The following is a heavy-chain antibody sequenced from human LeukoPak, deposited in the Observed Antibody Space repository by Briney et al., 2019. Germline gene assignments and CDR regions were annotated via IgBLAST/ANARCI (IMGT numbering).Heavy chain of an antibody. D-gene: IGHD2-21*01. CDR2: ISYDGSHS. Sequence: PGRSLRLSCAASGFTFSNYAMEWVRQAPGKGLEWVALISYDGSHSDYADSVKGRFTISRDNSKSTLYLQMNSLRVEDTAVYSCARDRSVVAGLGAFDMWGQGTMVTVSS. CDR3: ARDRSVVAGLGAFDM. CDR1: GFTFSNYA. J-gene: IGHJ3*02. V-gene: IGHV3-30*04.